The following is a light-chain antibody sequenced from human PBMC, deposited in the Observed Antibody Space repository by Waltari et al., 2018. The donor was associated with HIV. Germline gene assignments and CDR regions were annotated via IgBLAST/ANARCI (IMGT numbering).Light chain of an antibody. Sequence: SYHLTQPPSVSVSPGQTATITCSGDELGDKYTCWYQQRPGQSPVLVISQNTKRPPGIPGRFSGSASGNTATLTISGTQAVDEADYYCQAWYSSADVVFGGGTKLTVL. V-gene: IGLV3-1*01. CDR2: QNT. J-gene: IGLJ3*02. CDR3: QAWYSSADVV. CDR1: ELGDKY.